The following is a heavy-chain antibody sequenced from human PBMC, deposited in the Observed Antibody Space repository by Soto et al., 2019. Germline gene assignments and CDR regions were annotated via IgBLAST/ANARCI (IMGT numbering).Heavy chain of an antibody. D-gene: IGHD2-2*01. CDR2: ISWNSGSI. J-gene: IGHJ6*03. CDR1: GFTFDDYA. Sequence: SLRLSCAASGFTFDDYAMHWVRQAPGKGLEWVSGISWNSGSIGYADSVKGRFTISRDNAKNSLYLQMNSLRAEDTALYYCTKDYCSSTSCPRYYYYYYMDVWGKGTTVTVSS. V-gene: IGHV3-9*01. CDR3: TKDYCSSTSCPRYYYYYYMDV.